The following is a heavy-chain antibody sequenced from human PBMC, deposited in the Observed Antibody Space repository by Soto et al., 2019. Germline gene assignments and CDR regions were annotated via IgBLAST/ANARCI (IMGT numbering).Heavy chain of an antibody. CDR1: GGSISSGGYY. Sequence: PSETLSLTCTVSGGSISSGGYYWSWIRQHPGKGLEWIGYIYYSGSTYYNPSLKSRVTISVDTSKNQFSLKLSSVIAADTAVYYCARATPNYYGSGTIYGMDVWGQGTTVTSP. D-gene: IGHD3-10*01. J-gene: IGHJ6*02. CDR2: IYYSGST. CDR3: ARATPNYYGSGTIYGMDV. V-gene: IGHV4-31*03.